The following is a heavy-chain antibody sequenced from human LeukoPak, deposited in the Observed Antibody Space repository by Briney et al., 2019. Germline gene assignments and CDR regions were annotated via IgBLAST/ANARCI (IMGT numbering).Heavy chain of an antibody. D-gene: IGHD3-16*01. CDR1: GYSISSGDY. CDR3: ARNRSEPLGNGGSFDY. J-gene: IGHJ4*02. V-gene: IGHV4-38-2*01. Sequence: PSETLSLTCAVSGYSISSGDYWGWIRQPPGKGLEWIGSIFNSGSTYYNPSLKSRVTISADTSKRHFSLMLSSVTAADTAVYYCARNRSEPLGNGGSFDYWGQGTLVTVSS. CDR2: IFNSGST.